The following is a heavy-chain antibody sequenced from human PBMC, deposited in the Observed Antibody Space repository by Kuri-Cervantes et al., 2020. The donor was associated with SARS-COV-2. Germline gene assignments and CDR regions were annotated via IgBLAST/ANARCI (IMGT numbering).Heavy chain of an antibody. CDR3: AVQPRYYYYYMDV. Sequence: SCKASGYTFTSYGMHWVRQAPGKGLEWVAVISYDGSNKYYADSVRGRFTISRDNSKNTLYLQMNSLRAEDTAVYYCAVQPRYYYYYMDVWGKGTTVTVSS. CDR1: GYTFTSYG. J-gene: IGHJ6*03. D-gene: IGHD5-18*01. CDR2: ISYDGSNK. V-gene: IGHV3-30*03.